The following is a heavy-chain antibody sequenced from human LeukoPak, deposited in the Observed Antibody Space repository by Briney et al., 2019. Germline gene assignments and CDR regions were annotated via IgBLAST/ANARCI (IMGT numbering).Heavy chain of an antibody. CDR2: FSDSAGRT. Sequence: GGSLRLSCAVSGITLSNYGMTWVRQAPGKGLEWVAGFSDSAGRTNYADSVKGRFTISRDNRKNTLYLQMNSLRAEDTAVYFCAKRGVVIRVILVGFHKEAYYFDSWGQGALVTVSP. D-gene: IGHD3-22*01. V-gene: IGHV3-23*01. CDR1: GITLSNYG. J-gene: IGHJ4*02. CDR3: AKRGVVIRVILVGFHKEAYYFDS.